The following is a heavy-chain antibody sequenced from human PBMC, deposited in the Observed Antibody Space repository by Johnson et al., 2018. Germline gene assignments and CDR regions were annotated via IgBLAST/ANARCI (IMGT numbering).Heavy chain of an antibody. CDR2: ISHSGST. V-gene: IGHV4-4*02. CDR3: AARIPSAYVDV. CDR1: GGSITNNNW. D-gene: IGHD2-2*01. J-gene: IGHJ6*03. Sequence: QVQLQESGPGLVEPSGTLSLTCAVSGGSITNNNWWTWVRQPPGKGLEWIGQISHSGSTHYSPSLTSRVTILLDKSKNQFSLRLTSMTATDTAQYFCAARIPSAYVDVWGKGTTVTVSS.